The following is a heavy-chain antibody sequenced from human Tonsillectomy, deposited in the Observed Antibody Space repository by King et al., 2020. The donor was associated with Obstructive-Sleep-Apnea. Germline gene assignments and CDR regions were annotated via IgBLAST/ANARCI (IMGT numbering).Heavy chain of an antibody. V-gene: IGHV3-23*04. CDR1: GFTFSSYA. CDR3: AKDIGIQLWLPDY. CDR2: ISGSGGST. Sequence: QLVQSGGGLVQPGGSLRLSCAASGFTFSSYAMSWVRQAPGKGLECVSAISGSGGSTYFADSVKGRFTISRDNSKNTLYLQMNSLRAEDTAVDYCAKDIGIQLWLPDYWGQGTLVTVSS. J-gene: IGHJ4*02. D-gene: IGHD5-18*01.